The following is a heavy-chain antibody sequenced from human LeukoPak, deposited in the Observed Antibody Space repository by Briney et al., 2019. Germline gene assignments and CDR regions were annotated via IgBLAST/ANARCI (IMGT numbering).Heavy chain of an antibody. Sequence: KTSETLSLTCAVYGGSFSGYYWSWIRQPPGKGLEWIGEIDHSGTTNYNSSLKGRVTISVDTSKNQISLKLRSVTAADTAVYYCARQLFDRSGYYVPRRRSYMDVWAKGTTVIISS. V-gene: IGHV4-34*01. CDR1: GGSFSGYY. CDR2: IDHSGTT. D-gene: IGHD6-19*01. J-gene: IGHJ6*03. CDR3: ARQLFDRSGYYVPRRRSYMDV.